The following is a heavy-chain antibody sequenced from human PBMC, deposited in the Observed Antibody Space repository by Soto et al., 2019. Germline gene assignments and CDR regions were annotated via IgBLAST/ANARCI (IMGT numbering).Heavy chain of an antibody. Sequence: QVQLQESGPGLVKPSETLSLTCTVSGGSLRSYYWTWIRQSPGKGLEWIGYVYFSGNTNYNPSLKSRVTISIDTSKNQFSLRLASVTAADTAFYYCGSVRPSGYVPSWGQGTLVTVSS. D-gene: IGHD6-25*01. CDR2: VYFSGNT. CDR3: GSVRPSGYVPS. V-gene: IGHV4-59*01. J-gene: IGHJ5*02. CDR1: GGSLRSYY.